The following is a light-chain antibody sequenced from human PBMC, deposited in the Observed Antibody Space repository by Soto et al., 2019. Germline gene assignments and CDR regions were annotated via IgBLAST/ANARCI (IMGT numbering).Light chain of an antibody. CDR3: QQYNSYSPERT. Sequence: DIQITQSPATLSASVGDRVTITCRASQSISSWLAWYQQKPGKAPKLLIYKASSLESGVPSRFSGSGSGTEITLTISSLQPDDFATYYCQQYNSYSPERTFGQGTKVDIK. J-gene: IGKJ1*01. CDR1: QSISSW. CDR2: KAS. V-gene: IGKV1-5*03.